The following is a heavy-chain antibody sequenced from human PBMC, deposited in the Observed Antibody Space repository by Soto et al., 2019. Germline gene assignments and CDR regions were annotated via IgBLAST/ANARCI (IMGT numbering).Heavy chain of an antibody. V-gene: IGHV3-30-3*01. Sequence: QVELVESGGGVVQPGRSLRLSCAASGFTFSNYAMHWVRQAPGKGLEWVAVISYDGSNKYYADSVKGRFTISKDNSKNTLYLQMNSLTTEDTAVYYCARGRVPGYYFDYWGQGTLVAVSS. CDR3: ARGRVPGYYFDY. CDR1: GFTFSNYA. J-gene: IGHJ4*02. D-gene: IGHD2-2*01. CDR2: ISYDGSNK.